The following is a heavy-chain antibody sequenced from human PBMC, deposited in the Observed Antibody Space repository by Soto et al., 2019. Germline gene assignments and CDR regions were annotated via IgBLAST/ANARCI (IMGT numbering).Heavy chain of an antibody. V-gene: IGHV3-43*01. CDR2: ISWDGGST. D-gene: IGHD1-26*01. CDR3: AKDMGRGLELYAFDI. Sequence: GGSLRLSCAASGFTFDDYTMHWVRQAPGKGLEWVSLISWDGGSTYYADSVKGRFTISRDNSKNSLYLQMNSLRTEDTALYYCAKDMGRGLELYAFDIWGQGTMVTVSS. CDR1: GFTFDDYT. J-gene: IGHJ3*02.